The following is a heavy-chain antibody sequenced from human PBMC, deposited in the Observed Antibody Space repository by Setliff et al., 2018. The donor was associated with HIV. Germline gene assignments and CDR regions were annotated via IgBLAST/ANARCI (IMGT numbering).Heavy chain of an antibody. CDR3: ARDFRYSGSYGSAFDL. J-gene: IGHJ3*01. D-gene: IGHD1-26*01. Sequence: LRLSCAASGFSFSGYGMHWVRQAPGKGLEWAAVIWNDGTHKSYADSVKGRFTISRDNSKNTLFLQMNRLTPEDTAVYYCARDFRYSGSYGSAFDLWGQGTMVTVSS. CDR1: GFSFSGYG. CDR2: IWNDGTHK. V-gene: IGHV3-33*08.